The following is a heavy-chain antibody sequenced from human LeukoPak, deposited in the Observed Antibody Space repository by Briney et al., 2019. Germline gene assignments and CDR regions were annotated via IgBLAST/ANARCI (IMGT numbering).Heavy chain of an antibody. CDR1: GFTFSSYS. CDR3: ARGSGSSGYTWSY. CDR2: ISSSSSYI. V-gene: IGHV3-21*01. D-gene: IGHD3-22*01. J-gene: IGHJ4*02. Sequence: PGGSLRLSCAASGFTFSSYSMNWVRQAPGKGLEWVSSISSSSSYIYYADSVKGRFTISRDNAKNSLYLQMNSLRAEDTAVYYCARGSGSSGYTWSYRGQGTLVTVSS.